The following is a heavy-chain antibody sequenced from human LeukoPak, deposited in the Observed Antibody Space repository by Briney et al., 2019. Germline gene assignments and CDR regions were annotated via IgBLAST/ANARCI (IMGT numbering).Heavy chain of an antibody. D-gene: IGHD2-15*01. Sequence: SETLSLTCTVSGGSISSSSYYWGWIRQPPGKGLEWIGSIYYSGSTNYNPSLKSRVTISVDTSKNQFSLKLSSVTAADTAVYYCASQGYCGGGTCHNWFDPWGQGTLVTVSS. V-gene: IGHV4-39*07. J-gene: IGHJ5*02. CDR2: IYYSGST. CDR1: GGSISSSSYY. CDR3: ASQGYCGGGTCHNWFDP.